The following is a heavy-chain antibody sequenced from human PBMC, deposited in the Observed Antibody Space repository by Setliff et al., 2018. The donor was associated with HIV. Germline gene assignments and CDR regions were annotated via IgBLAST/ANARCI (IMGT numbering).Heavy chain of an antibody. CDR1: GFNFDIFA. D-gene: IGHD6-25*01. J-gene: IGHJ4*02. CDR2: IWNAGSEK. CDR3: VRDQVGGGIDY. Sequence: GGSLRLSCAASGFNFDIFAMHWVRQAPGKGLEWVAAIWNAGSEKYYADSVKGRFTISRDVSKNSLYLQMNSLRAEDTAVYYCVRDQVGGGIDYWGQGTLVTVSS. V-gene: IGHV3-33*08.